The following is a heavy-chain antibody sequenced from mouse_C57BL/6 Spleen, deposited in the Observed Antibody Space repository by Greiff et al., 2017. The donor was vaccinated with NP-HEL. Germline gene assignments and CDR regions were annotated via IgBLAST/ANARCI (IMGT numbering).Heavy chain of an antibody. V-gene: IGHV1-64*01. J-gene: IGHJ3*01. CDR3: ARYPYDYDAPRVY. CDR1: GYTFTSYW. CDR2: IHPNSGST. D-gene: IGHD2-4*01. Sequence: VQLQQPGAELVKPGASVKLSCKASGYTFTSYWMHWVKQRPGQGLEWIGMIHPNSGSTNYNEKFKSKATLTVDKSSSTAYMQLSSLTSEDSAVYYCARYPYDYDAPRVYWGQGTLVTVSA.